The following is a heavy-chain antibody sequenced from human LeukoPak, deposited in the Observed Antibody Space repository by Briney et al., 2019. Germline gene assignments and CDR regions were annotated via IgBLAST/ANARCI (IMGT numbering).Heavy chain of an antibody. V-gene: IGHV4-59*12. J-gene: IGHJ4*02. CDR1: GGSISGYY. Sequence: SETLSLTCSVSGGSISGYYWSWIRQPPGKGLEWIGYIYYSGTTIYNPSLKSRLTISLDTSKNQFSLKVSSVTAADTAVYYCARECSGGSCYSGNYWGQGTLVTVSS. CDR2: IYYSGTT. CDR3: ARECSGGSCYSGNY. D-gene: IGHD2-15*01.